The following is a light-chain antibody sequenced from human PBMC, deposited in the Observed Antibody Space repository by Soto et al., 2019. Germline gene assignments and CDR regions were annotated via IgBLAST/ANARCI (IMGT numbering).Light chain of an antibody. Sequence: QSALTQPPSASGSPGQSVTISCTGTSGDVGGYNYVSWYQQHPGKAPKLMIFEVSERPSGVPDRFSASKSGNTASLTVSGHQAEDEADYYCSSYAGSNNDVFGTGTKVTVL. CDR2: EVS. CDR1: SGDVGGYNY. J-gene: IGLJ1*01. CDR3: SSYAGSNNDV. V-gene: IGLV2-8*01.